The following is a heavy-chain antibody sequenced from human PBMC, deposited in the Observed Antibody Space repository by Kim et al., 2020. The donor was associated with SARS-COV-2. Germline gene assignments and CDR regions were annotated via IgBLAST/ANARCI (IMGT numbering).Heavy chain of an antibody. J-gene: IGHJ4*02. D-gene: IGHD6-6*01. CDR3: AIPSITEGVDY. CDR1: GLAFNNNW. V-gene: IGHV3-7*01. Sequence: GGSLRLSCAASGLAFNNNWMSWLRQTPGKGPEWVAHIKPDGSETYYGDSVKGRFTISRDNTKNSLFLQMNGLKVEDTAVYHCAIPSITEGVDYLWQGTLV. CDR2: IKPDGSET.